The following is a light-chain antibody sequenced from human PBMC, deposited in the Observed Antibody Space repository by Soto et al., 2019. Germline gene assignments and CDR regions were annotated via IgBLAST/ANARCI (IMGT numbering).Light chain of an antibody. CDR1: PSVGTK. V-gene: IGKV3-15*01. CDR2: GAS. J-gene: IGKJ1*01. CDR3: QQYSSWLWT. Sequence: IVMTQSPATLSVSPGERANLSCRASPSVGTKLAWYQQTPGQAPRLLIYGASNRATGVPARISGSVSGTEFTLTIASLQSEDFAIYYCQQYSSWLWTFGQGTKVEIK.